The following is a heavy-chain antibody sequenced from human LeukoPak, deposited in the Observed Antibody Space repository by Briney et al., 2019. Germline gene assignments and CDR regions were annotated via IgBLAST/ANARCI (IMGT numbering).Heavy chain of an antibody. CDR3: ARHSRGLDY. CDR2: ISYDGSNK. V-gene: IGHV3-30-3*01. J-gene: IGHJ4*02. Sequence: GGSLRLSCAASGFTFSSYTIHWVRQTPGKGLEWVALISYDGSNKYYADSVKGRFTISRDDSKNTLFLQMSSLRPEDTAVYYCARHSRGLDYWGQGTLVTVSS. CDR1: GFTFSSYT. D-gene: IGHD2/OR15-2a*01.